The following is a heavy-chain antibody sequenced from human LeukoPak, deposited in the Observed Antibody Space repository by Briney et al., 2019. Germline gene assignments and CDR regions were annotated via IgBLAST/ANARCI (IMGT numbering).Heavy chain of an antibody. D-gene: IGHD6-13*01. CDR1: GFIFSDFY. CDR3: AKDILAAGLFFDY. Sequence: PGGSLRLSCAASGFIFSDFYMGWIRQAPGKGLEWVSYISISGTTTNYVDSVKGRFTISRDDAWNSLYLQMNSLRAEDTAVYYCAKDILAAGLFFDYWGQGTLVTVSS. CDR2: ISISGTTT. V-gene: IGHV3-11*01. J-gene: IGHJ4*02.